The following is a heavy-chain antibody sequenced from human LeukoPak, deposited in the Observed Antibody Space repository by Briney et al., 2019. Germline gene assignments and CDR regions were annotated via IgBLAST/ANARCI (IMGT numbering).Heavy chain of an antibody. V-gene: IGHV3-74*01. D-gene: IGHD3-10*01. CDR1: GFTFSRHW. CDR3: ARDLPGEGIDY. CDR2: INSDGRRT. J-gene: IGHJ4*02. Sequence: GGSLRLSCVASGFTFSRHWMHWVRQAPGKGLVWVSHINSDGRRTSYADSVKGRFTISRDNAKNTLNLQMNSLRAEDTAVYYCARDLPGEGIDYWGQGTLVTVSS.